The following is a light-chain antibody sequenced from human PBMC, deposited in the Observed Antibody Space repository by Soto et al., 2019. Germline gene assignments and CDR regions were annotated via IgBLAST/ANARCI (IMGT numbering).Light chain of an antibody. CDR1: QSVNSN. J-gene: IGKJ4*01. Sequence: ETEMTQSPATLSVSPGERVTLSCRASQSVNSNLVWYQQKPGQAPRLLIYGASTRATGIPARFSGSGSGTDFTLTISRLEPEDFAVYYCQQYGYSPGLACGGGTKVDIK. CDR3: QQYGYSPGLA. CDR2: GAS. V-gene: IGKV3-15*01.